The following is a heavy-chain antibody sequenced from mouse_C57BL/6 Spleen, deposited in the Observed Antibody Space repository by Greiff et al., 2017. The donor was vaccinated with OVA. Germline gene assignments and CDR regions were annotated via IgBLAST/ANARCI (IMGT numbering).Heavy chain of an antibody. CDR2: IHPNSGST. CDR1: GYTFTSYW. Sequence: VQLQQSGAELVKPGASVKLSCKASGYTFTSYWMHWVKQRPGQGLEWIGMIHPNSGSTNYNEKFKSKATLTVDKSSSTAYMQLSSLTSEDSAVYYCARGDYSNSWFAYWGQGTLVTVSA. V-gene: IGHV1-64*01. CDR3: ARGDYSNSWFAY. D-gene: IGHD2-5*01. J-gene: IGHJ3*01.